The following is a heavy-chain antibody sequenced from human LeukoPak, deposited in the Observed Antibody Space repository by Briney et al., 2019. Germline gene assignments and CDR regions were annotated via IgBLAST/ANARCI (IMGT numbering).Heavy chain of an antibody. CDR1: GGSFSGYY. Sequence: LSLTCAVYGGSFSGYYWSWIRQAPGKGLEWVSYISSSGSTIYYADSVKGRFTISRDNSKNALYLQMNSLRAEDTAVYYCAKDPYYDSSGYNYWGQGTLVTVSS. D-gene: IGHD3-22*01. V-gene: IGHV3-11*01. CDR2: ISSSGSTI. CDR3: AKDPYYDSSGYNY. J-gene: IGHJ4*02.